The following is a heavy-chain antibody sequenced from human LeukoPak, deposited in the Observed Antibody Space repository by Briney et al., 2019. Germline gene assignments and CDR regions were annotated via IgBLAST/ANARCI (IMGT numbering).Heavy chain of an antibody. J-gene: IGHJ4*02. CDR2: INHSGST. CDR1: GGSFSGYY. CDR3: AYGDYAPADYFDY. V-gene: IGHV4-34*01. D-gene: IGHD4-17*01. Sequence: SETLSLTCAVYGGSFSGYYWSWIRQPPGKGLEWIGEINHSGSTNYNPSLKSRVTISVDTSKNQFSLKLSSVTAADTAVYYCAYGDYAPADYFDYWGQGTLVTVSS.